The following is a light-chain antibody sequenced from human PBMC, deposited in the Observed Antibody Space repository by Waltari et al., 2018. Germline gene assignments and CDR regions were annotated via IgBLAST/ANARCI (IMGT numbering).Light chain of an antibody. Sequence: QSALTQPPSASGSPGHSVTISCTVTARDVGGFRFVSWSQQHPGKAPRLIIYDVIKRPSGVPDRFSGSKSGNTASLTVSGLQPEDEADYFCCSFSGANNVLFGGGTKLTVL. CDR1: ARDVGGFRF. J-gene: IGLJ2*01. V-gene: IGLV2-8*01. CDR3: CSFSGANNVL. CDR2: DVI.